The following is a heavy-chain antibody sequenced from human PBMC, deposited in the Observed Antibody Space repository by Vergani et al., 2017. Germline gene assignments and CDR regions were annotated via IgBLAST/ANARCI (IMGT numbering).Heavy chain of an antibody. V-gene: IGHV1-18*01. D-gene: IGHD3-16*02. CDR3: AGEGFYVNIRGTYRPPSYYGMGV. J-gene: IGHJ6*02. CDR2: ISAYNGNT. CDR1: GYPFTSYG. Sequence: QVQLVQSGAEVKKPGASVKVPCKASGYPFTSYGISWVRQAPGQGLEWMGGISAYNGNTNYAQKLQGRVTMTTDTSTSTAYMELRSLRSDDTAVYYCAGEGFYVNIRGTYRPPSYYGMGVWGQGTKVTVAS.